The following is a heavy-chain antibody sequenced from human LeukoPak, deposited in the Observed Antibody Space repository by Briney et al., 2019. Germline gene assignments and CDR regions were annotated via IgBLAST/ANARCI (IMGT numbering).Heavy chain of an antibody. CDR1: GYTFTSYD. D-gene: IGHD3-16*02. CDR2: INPNSGGT. J-gene: IGHJ5*02. V-gene: IGHV1-2*06. Sequence: ASVKVSCKASGYTFTSYDINWVRQAPGQGLEWMGRINPNSGGTNYAQKFQGRVTMTRDTSISTAYMELSRLRSDDTAVYYCARDSSDYDYVWGSYLPNDPWGQGTLVTVSS. CDR3: ARDSSDYDYVWGSYLPNDP.